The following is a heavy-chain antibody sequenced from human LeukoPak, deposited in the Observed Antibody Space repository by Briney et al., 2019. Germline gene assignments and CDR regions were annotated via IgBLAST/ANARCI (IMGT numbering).Heavy chain of an antibody. V-gene: IGHV4-59*01. CDR1: GGSISSYY. CDR3: ARNTRLGYGDYSADY. D-gene: IGHD4-17*01. Sequence: SETLSLTCTVSGGSISSYYWSWVRQPPGKGLEWIGYIYYSGSTNYNPSLKSRVTISVETSKNQFSLKLSSVTAADTAVYYCARNTRLGYGDYSADYWGQGTLVTVSS. CDR2: IYYSGST. J-gene: IGHJ4*02.